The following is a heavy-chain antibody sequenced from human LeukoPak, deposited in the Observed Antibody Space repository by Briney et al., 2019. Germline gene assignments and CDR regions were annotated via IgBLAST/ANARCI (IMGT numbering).Heavy chain of an antibody. Sequence: GWSLRLSCAPSGFTFSRYSMNWVRQAPGKGLEWVSSISSSSSYIYYADSVKGRFTISRDNAKNSLYLQINSLRAEDTAVYYCARGSGYLYWGQGTLVTVSS. J-gene: IGHJ4*02. CDR2: ISSSSSYI. V-gene: IGHV3-21*01. D-gene: IGHD5-12*01. CDR3: ARGSGYLY. CDR1: GFTFSRYS.